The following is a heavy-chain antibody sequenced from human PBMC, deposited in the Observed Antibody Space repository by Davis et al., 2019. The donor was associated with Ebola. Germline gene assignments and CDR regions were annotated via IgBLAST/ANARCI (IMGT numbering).Heavy chain of an antibody. CDR2: IYYSGST. J-gene: IGHJ5*02. CDR3: ARGTTYYDILTYNNWFDP. CDR1: GGSISSGGYY. V-gene: IGHV4-31*03. Sequence: MPSETLSLTCTVSGGSISSGGYYWSWIRQHPGKGLEWIGYIYYSGSTYYNPSLKSRVTISVDTSKNQFSLKLSSVTAADTAVYYCARGTTYYDILTYNNWFDPWGQGTLVTVSS. D-gene: IGHD3-9*01.